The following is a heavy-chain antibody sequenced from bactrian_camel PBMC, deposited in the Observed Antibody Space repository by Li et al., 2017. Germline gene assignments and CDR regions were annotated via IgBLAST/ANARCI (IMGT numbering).Heavy chain of an antibody. D-gene: IGHD1*01. CDR2: IYTDGVTI. V-gene: IGHV3S1*01. Sequence: HVQLVESGGGSVQAGGSLRLTCAAPRYTNTSNCMGWFRQAPGKEREGVAVIYTDGVTIYYDDSVKGRFTISRDNAKNMVYLQMNSLLPEDTAVYYCAADFASVANDECDWDAQPHSSYSGQGTQVTVS. J-gene: IGHJ4*01. CDR1: RYTNTSNC.